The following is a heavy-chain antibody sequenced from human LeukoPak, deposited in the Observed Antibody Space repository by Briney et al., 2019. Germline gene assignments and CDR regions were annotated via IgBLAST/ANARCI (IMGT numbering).Heavy chain of an antibody. D-gene: IGHD6-13*01. CDR3: ARVIIAAPHVPGKYGMDV. Sequence: GASVKDSCKASGYTFTGYYMHWVRQAPGQGLEWMGWINPNSGGTNYAQKFQGRVTMTRDTSISTAYMELSRLRSDDTAVYYCARVIIAAPHVPGKYGMDVWGQGTTVTVSS. V-gene: IGHV1-2*02. CDR2: INPNSGGT. CDR1: GYTFTGYY. J-gene: IGHJ6*02.